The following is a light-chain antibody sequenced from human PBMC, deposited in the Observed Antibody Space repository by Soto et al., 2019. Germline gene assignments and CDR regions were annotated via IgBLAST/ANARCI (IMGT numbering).Light chain of an antibody. CDR3: QQNYSTPLT. J-gene: IGKJ4*01. Sequence: DIQMTQSPSSLSASVGDRVTITCRASQSISSYLNWYQQKPGKAPKLLIYAASSLQSGVPSRFSGSGSWTDFTLTISSLQPEDFATYYCQQNYSTPLTFGGGTKVEIK. V-gene: IGKV1-39*01. CDR2: AAS. CDR1: QSISSY.